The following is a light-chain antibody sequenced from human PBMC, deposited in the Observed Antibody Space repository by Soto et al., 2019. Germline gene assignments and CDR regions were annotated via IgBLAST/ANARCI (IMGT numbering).Light chain of an antibody. V-gene: IGLV2-23*01. J-gene: IGLJ1*01. CDR1: NNVVGNSDL. Sequence: QSALTQPASVSGSPGQSITISCTGTNNVVGNSDLVSWYRQYPGKAPTLMIYETNRRPSGVSNRFSGSKSGNTASLTISGLQAEDEADYYCCSYAGTNTHVYGTGTKATVL. CDR2: ETN. CDR3: CSYAGTNTHV.